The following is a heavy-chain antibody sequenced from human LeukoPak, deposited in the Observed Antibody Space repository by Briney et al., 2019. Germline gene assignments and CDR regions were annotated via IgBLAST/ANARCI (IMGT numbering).Heavy chain of an antibody. J-gene: IGHJ3*02. Sequence: AGGSLRLSCAASGFTFDGYAMHWVRQAPGKGLEWVSLISGDGGSTYYADSVKGRFTISRDNSKNSLYLQMNSLRTEDTALYYCAKGRYYYDSSDAFDIWGQGTMVTVSS. CDR2: ISGDGGST. D-gene: IGHD3-22*01. V-gene: IGHV3-43*02. CDR1: GFTFDGYA. CDR3: AKGRYYYDSSDAFDI.